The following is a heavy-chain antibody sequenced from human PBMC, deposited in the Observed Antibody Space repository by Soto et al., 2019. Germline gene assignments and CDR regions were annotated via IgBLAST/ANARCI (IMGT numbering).Heavy chain of an antibody. J-gene: IGHJ4*02. CDR3: AKDSPSYTTSPFYLDS. CDR1: GFDFNKYA. V-gene: IGHV3-23*01. Sequence: GGSLRLSCAAFGFDFNKYAMTWVRQAPGKGLQWVSSITSNGDSTYYADSVKGRFTTSRDNSKNTLYLQMNSLRAAATAVFYCAKDSPSYTTSPFYLDSWGQGTLVTVSS. D-gene: IGHD4-4*01. CDR2: ITSNGDST.